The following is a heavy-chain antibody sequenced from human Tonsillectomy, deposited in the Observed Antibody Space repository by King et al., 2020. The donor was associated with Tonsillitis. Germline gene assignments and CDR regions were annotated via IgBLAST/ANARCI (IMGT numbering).Heavy chain of an antibody. CDR3: ARGLTSSWFDAFDI. CDR1: GYTFTSYG. D-gene: IGHD6-13*01. J-gene: IGHJ3*02. CDR2: ISAYNDNP. V-gene: IGHV1-18*01. Sequence: QLVQSGAEVKKPGASVKVSCKASGYTFTSYGISWVRQAPGQGLEWMGLISAYNDNPDYAQKLQGRVTMTTDTSTSTAYMELGSLRSDDTAVYYCARGLTSSWFDAFDIWGQGTMVTVSS.